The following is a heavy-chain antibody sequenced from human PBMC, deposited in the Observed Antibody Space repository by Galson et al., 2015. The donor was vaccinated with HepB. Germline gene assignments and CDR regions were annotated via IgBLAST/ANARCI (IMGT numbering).Heavy chain of an antibody. CDR2: ISVHHGNT. J-gene: IGHJ4*02. D-gene: IGHD3-3*01. V-gene: IGHV1-18*01. CDR3: ARGRPYYDFWSGSPYYFDY. CDR1: GYTFTSYG. Sequence: SVKVSCKASGYTFTSYGISWVRQAPGQGLEWMGWISVHHGNTKYAQNLQGRVTMTTDTSTSTAYMELKSLRSDDTAVYYCARGRPYYDFWSGSPYYFDYWGQGTLVTVSS.